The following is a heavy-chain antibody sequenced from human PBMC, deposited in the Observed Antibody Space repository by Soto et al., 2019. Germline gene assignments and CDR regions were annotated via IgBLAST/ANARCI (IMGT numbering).Heavy chain of an antibody. CDR1: GFTFTGHY. Sequence: ASVKVSCKASGFTFTGHYIHWVRQAPGQGLEWMGWINPNSGGTSYAQKFQGRVTMTRDTSTSTAYMELRSLRSDDTAVYYCARDLEEAVAGTGDFDYWGQGTLVTVSS. J-gene: IGHJ4*02. D-gene: IGHD6-19*01. CDR3: ARDLEEAVAGTGDFDY. V-gene: IGHV1-2*02. CDR2: INPNSGGT.